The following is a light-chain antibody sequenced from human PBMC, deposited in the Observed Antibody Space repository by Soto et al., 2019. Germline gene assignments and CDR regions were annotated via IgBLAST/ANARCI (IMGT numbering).Light chain of an antibody. CDR1: SSNIGANN. CDR3: PSWDDSLSGVV. CDR2: SNN. J-gene: IGLJ2*01. V-gene: IGLV1-44*01. Sequence: QSVLTQPPSASGTPGQRVTISCAGSSSNIGANNVNWYQHLPGTAPKLLIYSNNQRPSGVPDRLSGSKSGTSASLAISGLQSDDEADYYCPSWDDSLSGVVFGGGTKVTVL.